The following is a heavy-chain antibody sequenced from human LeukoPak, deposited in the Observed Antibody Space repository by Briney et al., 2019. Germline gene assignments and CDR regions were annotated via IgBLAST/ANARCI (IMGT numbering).Heavy chain of an antibody. CDR1: GLTFRTYS. J-gene: IGHJ4*02. D-gene: IGHD3-9*01. V-gene: IGHV3-48*01. CDR3: ARAQNFDWLPSFDY. Sequence: PGGSLRLSCAASGLTFRTYSMNWVRQAPGKGLEWVSYISSGGSTIYYADSVKGRFTISRDNSKNTLYLQMNSLRAEDTAVYYCARAQNFDWLPSFDYWGQGTLVTVSS. CDR2: ISSGGSTI.